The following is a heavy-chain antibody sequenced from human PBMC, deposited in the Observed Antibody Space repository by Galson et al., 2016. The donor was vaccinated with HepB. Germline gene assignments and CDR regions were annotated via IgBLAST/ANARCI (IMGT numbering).Heavy chain of an antibody. J-gene: IGHJ3*02. CDR2: IYWDDDK. Sequence: ALVKPTQTLTLTCDVSGFSLSTSGMAVAWIRQPPGKALEWFALIYWDDDKRYRPSLKSRITLTRDTYKNQVVLNMTNMDPADTATYYCAHYRSGWFSTGPDAFDTWGQGTMVTVSS. CDR1: GFSLSTSGMA. V-gene: IGHV2-5*02. CDR3: AHYRSGWFSTGPDAFDT. D-gene: IGHD6-19*01.